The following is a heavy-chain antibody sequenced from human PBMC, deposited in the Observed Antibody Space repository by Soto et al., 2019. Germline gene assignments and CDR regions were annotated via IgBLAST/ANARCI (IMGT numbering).Heavy chain of an antibody. J-gene: IGHJ6*02. V-gene: IGHV4-59*04. CDR3: ARHLTYCSAGSCYSDFPYYGMDV. Sequence: SETLSLTCTVSGGYISSYYWSWIRQPPGKGLEWIGYIFYSGSTYYNPSLKSRVTISVDTSKNQFSLKLSSVTAADTAVYYCARHLTYCSAGSCYSDFPYYGMDVWGQGTTVTVSS. D-gene: IGHD2-15*01. CDR1: GGYISSYY. CDR2: IFYSGST.